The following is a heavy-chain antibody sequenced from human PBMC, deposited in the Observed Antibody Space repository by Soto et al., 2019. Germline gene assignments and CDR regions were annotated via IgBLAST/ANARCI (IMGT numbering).Heavy chain of an antibody. J-gene: IGHJ4*02. D-gene: IGHD1-26*01. CDR3: ARFSGSYLRD. CDR2: MYYSGST. Sequence: QVQLQESGPGLVKPSQALSLTCTVSGGSISSGGYYWSWGRQHPGKGLAWIAYMYYSGSTYYNPSLNSRVSVSVATSKNQFSLKLSSVTAEDTAVYYGARFSGSYLRDWGQGTLVTVSS. V-gene: IGHV4-31*03. CDR1: GGSISSGGYY.